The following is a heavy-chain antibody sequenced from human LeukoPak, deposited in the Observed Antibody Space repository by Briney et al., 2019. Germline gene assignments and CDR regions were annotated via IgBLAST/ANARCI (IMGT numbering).Heavy chain of an antibody. Sequence: PGGSLRLSCAASGFTFSTYAMSWVRQAPGKGLEWVSAISGSGSSTYYADSVKGRFTISRDNSKNTLYLQMNSLRAEDTAVYYCAKNPIYYPLGAFDIWGQGTMVTVSS. D-gene: IGHD3-22*01. CDR1: GFTFSTYA. CDR3: AKNPIYYPLGAFDI. V-gene: IGHV3-23*01. J-gene: IGHJ3*02. CDR2: ISGSGSST.